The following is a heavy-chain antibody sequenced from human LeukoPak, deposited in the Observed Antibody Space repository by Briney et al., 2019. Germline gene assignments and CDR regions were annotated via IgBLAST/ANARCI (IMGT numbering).Heavy chain of an antibody. CDR1: GFTFSSYW. J-gene: IGHJ3*02. V-gene: IGHV3-7*01. CDR3: AREGILTGDAFDI. D-gene: IGHD3-9*01. CDR2: IKQDGSEK. Sequence: PGGSLRLSCAASGFTFSSYWMSWVRQAPGKGLEWVANIKQDGSEKYYVDSVRGRFTISRDNAKNSLYLQMNSLRDEDTAVYYCAREGILTGDAFDIWGQGTMVTVSS.